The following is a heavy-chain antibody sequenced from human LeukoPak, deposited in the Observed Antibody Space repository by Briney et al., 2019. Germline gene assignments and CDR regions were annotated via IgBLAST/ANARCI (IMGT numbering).Heavy chain of an antibody. D-gene: IGHD6-13*01. CDR2: LYSGGNT. J-gene: IGHJ4*02. V-gene: IGHV3-53*01. CDR1: GFTLSSYA. CDR3: AREGASSSFGY. Sequence: GGSLRLSCAASGFTLSSYAMTWVRQAPGKGLEWVSVLYSGGNTYHADSVKGRFTISRDNSKNTLYLQMNSLRAEDTAVYYCAREGASSSFGYWGQGTLVTVSS.